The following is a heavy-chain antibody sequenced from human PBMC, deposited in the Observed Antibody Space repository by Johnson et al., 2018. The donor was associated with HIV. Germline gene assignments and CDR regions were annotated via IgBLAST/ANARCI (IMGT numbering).Heavy chain of an antibody. J-gene: IGHJ3*02. Sequence: QVQLVESGGGLVKPGGSLRLSCVASGFTFSSYWMSWVRQGPGKGLEWVAVIWYDGSNKYYADSVKGRFTISRDNSKNTLYLQMNSLRAEDTAVYYCAKDQAIAVAYDAFDIWGQGTMVTVSS. V-gene: IGHV3-33*06. D-gene: IGHD6-19*01. CDR2: IWYDGSNK. CDR3: AKDQAIAVAYDAFDI. CDR1: GFTFSSYW.